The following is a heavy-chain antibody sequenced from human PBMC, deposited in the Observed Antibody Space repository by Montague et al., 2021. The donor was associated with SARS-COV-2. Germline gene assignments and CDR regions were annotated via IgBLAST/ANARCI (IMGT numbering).Heavy chain of an antibody. V-gene: IGHV4-34*01. Sequence: SETLSLTCAVYGGSFSAYYWNWIRQPPGKGLEWIGDINHSGRTNFNPPLKSRVTVSLDTSKNQFSLKLRSVTAADTAVYYCTRAVRGVIILSPYYAMDVWGQGTSVTVSS. D-gene: IGHD3-10*01. J-gene: IGHJ6*02. CDR1: GGSFSAYY. CDR2: INHSGRT. CDR3: TRAVRGVIILSPYYAMDV.